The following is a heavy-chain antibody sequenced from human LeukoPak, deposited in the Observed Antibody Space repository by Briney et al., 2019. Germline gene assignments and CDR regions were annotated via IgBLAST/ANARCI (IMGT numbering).Heavy chain of an antibody. V-gene: IGHV3-48*01. Sequence: PGGSLRLSCAASGFTFSSYSMNWVRQAPGKGLEWVSYISSSSSTIYYADSVKGRFTISRDNAKNSLYLQMNSLRAEDTAVYYCARRPSSYYYDSSGYPISHYYFDYWGQGTLVTVSS. CDR1: GFTFSSYS. D-gene: IGHD3-22*01. CDR3: ARRPSSYYYDSSGYPISHYYFDY. J-gene: IGHJ4*02. CDR2: ISSSSSTI.